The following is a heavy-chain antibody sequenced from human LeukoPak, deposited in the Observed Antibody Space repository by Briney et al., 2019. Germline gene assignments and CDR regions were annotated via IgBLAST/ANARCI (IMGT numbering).Heavy chain of an antibody. D-gene: IGHD6-13*01. CDR2: ISSSGSTI. CDR3: ARVEKQQLVRSDAFDI. V-gene: IGHV3-11*01. CDR1: GFTFSDYY. J-gene: IGHJ3*02. Sequence: PGGSLRLSCAASGFTFSDYYMSWIRQAPGKGLEWVSYISSSGSTIYYADSVKGRFTISRDNAKNSLYLQMNSLRAEDTAVYYCARVEKQQLVRSDAFDIWGQGTMVTVSS.